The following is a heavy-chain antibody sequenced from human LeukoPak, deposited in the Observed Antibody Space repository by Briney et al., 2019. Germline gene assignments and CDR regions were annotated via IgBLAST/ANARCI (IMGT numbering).Heavy chain of an antibody. CDR1: GYTFTCYG. V-gene: IGHV1-18*01. Sequence: ASVKVSCKASGYTFTCYGISWVRQAPGQGLEWMGWISAYNGNTNYAQKFQGRVTITADKSTSTAYMELSSLRSEDTAVYYCARIADYGGNSVDYWGQGTLVTVSS. J-gene: IGHJ4*02. D-gene: IGHD4-23*01. CDR2: ISAYNGNT. CDR3: ARIADYGGNSVDY.